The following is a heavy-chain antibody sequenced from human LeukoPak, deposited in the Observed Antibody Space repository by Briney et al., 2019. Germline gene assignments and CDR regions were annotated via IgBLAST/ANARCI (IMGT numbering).Heavy chain of an antibody. J-gene: IGHJ4*02. V-gene: IGHV3-33*06. CDR1: GFTFSSYG. CDR2: IWYDGSNK. Sequence: PGRSLRLSCAASGFTFSSYGMHWVRQAPGKGLEWVAVIWYDGSNKYYADSVKGRFTISRDNSKNTLYLQMNSLRAEDTAVYYCAKDLEDGYNSVDYWGQGTLVTVPS. D-gene: IGHD5-24*01. CDR3: AKDLEDGYNSVDY.